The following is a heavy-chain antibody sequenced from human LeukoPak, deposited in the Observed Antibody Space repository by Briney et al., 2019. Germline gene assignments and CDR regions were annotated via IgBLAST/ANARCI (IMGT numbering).Heavy chain of an antibody. J-gene: IGHJ6*03. D-gene: IGHD3-10*01. CDR3: ARLITMVRGVIITYHYYYYMDV. CDR1: GGSISSSSYY. CDR2: IYYSGGT. Sequence: SETLSLTCTVSGGSISSSSYYWGWIRHPPGKGRGGMGGIYYSGGTYYNPSLKSRVTISVDTSKNQFSLKLSSVTAADTAVYYCARLITMVRGVIITYHYYYYMDVWGKGTTVTVSS. V-gene: IGHV4-39*01.